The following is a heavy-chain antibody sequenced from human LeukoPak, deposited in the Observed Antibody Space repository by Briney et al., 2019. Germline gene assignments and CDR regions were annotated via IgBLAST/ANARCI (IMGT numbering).Heavy chain of an antibody. CDR3: ARTPQYCSSTSCYVFNY. V-gene: IGHV3-20*04. CDR1: GFTFDDYG. CDR2: INWNGGTT. D-gene: IGHD2-2*01. Sequence: GGSLRLSCAASGFTFDDYGMSWVRQAPGKGLEWVSGINWNGGTTGYADSVKGRFTISRDNSRNTLYLQMNSLRAEDTAVYYCARTPQYCSSTSCYVFNYWGQGTLVSVSS. J-gene: IGHJ4*02.